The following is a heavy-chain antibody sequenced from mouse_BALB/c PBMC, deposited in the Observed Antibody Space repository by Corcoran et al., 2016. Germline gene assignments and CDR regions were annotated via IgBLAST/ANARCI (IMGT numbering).Heavy chain of an antibody. CDR2: IDPANGNT. J-gene: IGHJ2*01. CDR3: ARSWDVDY. V-gene: IGHV14-3*02. CDR1: VVNIKDTY. D-gene: IGHD4-1*01. Sequence: EVQLQQSGAELVKPGDSVKLSCTASVVNIKDTYMHWVKQRPEKGLEWIGRIDPANGNTKYDPKFQGKATITADTSSNTAYLQHSSLTSEDTAVYYCARSWDVDYWGQGTTLPVSS.